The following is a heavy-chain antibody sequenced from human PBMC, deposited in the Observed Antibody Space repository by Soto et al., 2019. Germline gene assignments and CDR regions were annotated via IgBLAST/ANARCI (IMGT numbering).Heavy chain of an antibody. V-gene: IGHV1-69*01. CDR1: GGTFNRHA. J-gene: IGHJ4*02. D-gene: IGHD5-12*01. Sequence: HVQLVQSGAEVKKPGSAVKVSCRASGGTFNRHAISWVRQAPGQGLEWMGGIIPMLNKVNYLEKLQGRVTITADESTTTVYMELSSLTSEDTAVYFCARDQGGTRGYSGYDAFDYWGQGTLVTVSS. CDR3: ARDQGGTRGYSGYDAFDY. CDR2: IIPMLNKV.